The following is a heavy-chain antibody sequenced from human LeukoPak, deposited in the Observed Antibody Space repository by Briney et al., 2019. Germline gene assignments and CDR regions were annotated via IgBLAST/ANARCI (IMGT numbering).Heavy chain of an antibody. D-gene: IGHD3-10*01. CDR2: ISYDGSNK. J-gene: IGHJ6*04. CDR1: GFTFSSYA. Sequence: PGRSLRLSCAASGFTFSSYAMHWVRQAPGKGLEWVAVISYDGSNKYYADSVKGRFTISRGNSKNTLYLQMNSLRAEDTAVYYCARDRYYGSGSYYIWGDYYYYGMDVWGKGTTVTVSS. CDR3: ARDRYYGSGSYYIWGDYYYYGMDV. V-gene: IGHV3-30*04.